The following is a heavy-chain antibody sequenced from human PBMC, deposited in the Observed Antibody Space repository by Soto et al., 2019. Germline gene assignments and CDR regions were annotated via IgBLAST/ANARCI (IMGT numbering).Heavy chain of an antibody. CDR3: ARDCSLGSRYCRWFDP. J-gene: IGHJ5*02. V-gene: IGHV3-48*02. CDR2: ISSSSSNI. D-gene: IGHD2-15*01. Sequence: EVQLVESGGGLVQPGGSLRLSCVASGFTLSGYAMNWVRQAPGKGLEWVSYISSSSSNIQYAGSVKGRFTISRDNAKNSLHLQINSLRDEDTAVYYWARDCSLGSRYCRWFDPWGQGTLVTVSS. CDR1: GFTLSGYA.